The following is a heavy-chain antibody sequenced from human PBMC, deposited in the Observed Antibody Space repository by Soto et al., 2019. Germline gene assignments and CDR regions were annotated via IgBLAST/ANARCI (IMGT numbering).Heavy chain of an antibody. CDR3: VTTIFGVVIIPY. CDR1: GYTFTSYY. CDR2: INPSGGST. D-gene: IGHD3-3*01. Sequence: ASVKVSCKASGYTFTSYYMHWVRQAPGQGLEWMGIINPSGGSTSYAQKFQGRVTMTRDTSTSTVYMELSSLRSEDTAVYYCVTTIFGVVIIPYWGQGTLVTASS. V-gene: IGHV1-46*01. J-gene: IGHJ4*02.